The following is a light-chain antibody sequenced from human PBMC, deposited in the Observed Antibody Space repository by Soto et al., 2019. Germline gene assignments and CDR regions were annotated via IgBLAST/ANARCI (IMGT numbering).Light chain of an antibody. CDR3: QQCYNTPFS. CDR1: QSITTY. V-gene: IGKV1-39*01. J-gene: IGKJ1*01. CDR2: AVS. Sequence: MTQAPATLSVSLGERVTISCRAGQSITTYLTWYQQKSGKSPKLLIYAVSIMHTGVPSRFSGTGSETDFTLTISGLQSEDSATYYCQQCYNTPFSFGQGTKVDIK.